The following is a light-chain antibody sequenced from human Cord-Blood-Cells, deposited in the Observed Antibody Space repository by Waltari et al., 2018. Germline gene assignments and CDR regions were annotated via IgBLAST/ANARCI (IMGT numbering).Light chain of an antibody. Sequence: QSALTQPASVSGSPGQSLTISCTGTSSDVGSYNLVSWYQQHPGKAPKLMIYEGSKRPSGVSKRFAGSKSGNKASLTISGLQAEDEADYYCCSYAGSSTFEVFGGGTKLTVL. CDR3: CSYAGSSTFEV. CDR2: EGS. CDR1: SSDVGSYNL. V-gene: IGLV2-23*03. J-gene: IGLJ2*01.